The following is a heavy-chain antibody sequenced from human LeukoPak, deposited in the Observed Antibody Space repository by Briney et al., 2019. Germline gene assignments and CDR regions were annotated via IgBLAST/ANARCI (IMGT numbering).Heavy chain of an antibody. Sequence: PGGSLRLSCAASGFTFDDYGMSWVRQAPGKGLEWVSGINWNGGSTGYADSVKGRFTISRDNAKNSLYLQMNSLRAEDTAVYYCARANRLRVIGDYYYYYYMDVWGKGTTVTISS. CDR2: INWNGGST. J-gene: IGHJ6*03. V-gene: IGHV3-20*04. CDR3: ARANRLRVIGDYYYYYYMDV. CDR1: GFTFDDYG. D-gene: IGHD2/OR15-2a*01.